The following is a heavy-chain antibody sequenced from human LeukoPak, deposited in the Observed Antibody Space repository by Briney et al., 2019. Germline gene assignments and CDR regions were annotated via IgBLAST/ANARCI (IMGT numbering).Heavy chain of an antibody. V-gene: IGHV3-7*01. CDR2: IKQDGTEK. CDR3: ARAIDYGYPGGY. D-gene: IGHD4-17*01. J-gene: IGHJ4*02. Sequence: PGGSLRLSCVVSEFTFSSFWMSWVRQAPGKGLEWVANIKQDGTEKYYVDSVKGRFTVPRDNAKNSLYLQMNSLRAEDTAVYYCARAIDYGYPGGYWGQGTLVTVSS. CDR1: EFTFSSFW.